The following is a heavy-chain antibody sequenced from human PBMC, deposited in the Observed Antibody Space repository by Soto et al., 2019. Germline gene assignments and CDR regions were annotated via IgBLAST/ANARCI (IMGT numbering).Heavy chain of an antibody. J-gene: IGHJ4*02. CDR3: ARNKVVIDPNFAY. Sequence: QVQLVQSGAEVKKPGASVKVSCKASGYTFTSYAMHWVRQAPGQRLEWMGWINAGNGNTKYSQKFQGRVTITRDTSASTAYMELSSLRSEDTAVYYCARNKVVIDPNFAYWGQGTLVTVSS. D-gene: IGHD3-22*01. CDR2: INAGNGNT. CDR1: GYTFTSYA. V-gene: IGHV1-3*01.